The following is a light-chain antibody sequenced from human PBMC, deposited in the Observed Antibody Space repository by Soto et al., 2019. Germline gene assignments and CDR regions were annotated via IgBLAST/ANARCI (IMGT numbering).Light chain of an antibody. J-gene: IGKJ1*01. V-gene: IGKV3-15*01. CDR3: QQYNNWGT. CDR1: QSVSSN. Sequence: EIVMTQSPATLSVSPGERATLSCRASQSVSSNLAWYQQKPGQAPRLLIYGASTRATGIPARFIGSGSGTEFTRTISSLQSEDFAVYYCQQYNNWGTFGQGTKVEIK. CDR2: GAS.